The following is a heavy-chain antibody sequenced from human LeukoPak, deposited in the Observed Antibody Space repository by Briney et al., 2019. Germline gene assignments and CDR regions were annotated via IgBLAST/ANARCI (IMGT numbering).Heavy chain of an antibody. Sequence: QTGRSLRLSCAASGFTFSSYAMSWVRQAPGKGLEWVSAISGSGGSTYYADSVKGRFTISRDNSKNTLYLQMNSLRAEDTAVYYCYTQDYDSSGYYPGYYFDYWGQGTLVTVSS. CDR3: YTQDYDSSGYYPGYYFDY. CDR1: GFTFSSYA. J-gene: IGHJ4*02. CDR2: ISGSGGST. V-gene: IGHV3-23*01. D-gene: IGHD3-22*01.